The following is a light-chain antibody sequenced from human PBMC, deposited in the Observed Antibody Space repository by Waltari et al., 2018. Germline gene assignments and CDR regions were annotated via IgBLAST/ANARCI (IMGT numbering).Light chain of an antibody. V-gene: IGKV3-15*01. CDR3: QQYNHWPFT. J-gene: IGKJ3*01. CDR1: QRGSTH. Sequence: VLTQSPATLSVSPAERATPSCRASQRGSTHFAWYQQKPGQAPRLLIYGASTRATGIPARFSGSGSATEFTLTITSLQSEDFAVYYCQQYNHWPFTFGPGTKVDVK. CDR2: GAS.